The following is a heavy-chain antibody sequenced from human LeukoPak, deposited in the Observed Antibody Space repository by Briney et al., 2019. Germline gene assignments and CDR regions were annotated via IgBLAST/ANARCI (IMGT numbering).Heavy chain of an antibody. CDR3: ARYHYYYGMDV. V-gene: IGHV3-11*04. J-gene: IGHJ6*02. CDR2: ISSSSSTI. CDR1: GFTFSDYY. Sequence: GGSLRLSCAASGFTFSDYYMSWIRQAPGKGLEWVSYISSSSSTIYYADSVKGRFTISRDSAKNSLYLQMNSLRAGDTAVYYCARYHYYYGMDVWGQGTTVTVSS.